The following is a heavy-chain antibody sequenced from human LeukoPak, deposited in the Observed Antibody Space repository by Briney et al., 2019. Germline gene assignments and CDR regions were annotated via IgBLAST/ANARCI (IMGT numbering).Heavy chain of an antibody. CDR3: AKATIEQWLVKVDSFDS. J-gene: IGHJ4*02. V-gene: IGHV3-48*01. D-gene: IGHD6-19*01. Sequence: GGSLRLSCAASGFTFSGYSMNWVRQAPGKGLEWVSYISSPSSTIYYADSVKGRFTISRDNAKSSLYLQMNSLRVEDTAIYYCAKATIEQWLVKVDSFDSWGQGSLVTISS. CDR1: GFTFSGYS. CDR2: ISSPSSTI.